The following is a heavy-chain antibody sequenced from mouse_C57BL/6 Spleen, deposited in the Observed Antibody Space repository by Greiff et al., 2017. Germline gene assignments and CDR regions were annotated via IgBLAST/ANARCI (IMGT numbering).Heavy chain of an antibody. Sequence: VQLQQSGAELARPGASVKMSCKASGYTFTSYTMHLVKQRPGQGLAWIGYINPSSGYTKYNQKFKDKATLTADKSSSTAYMQLSSLTSEDSAVYYCARSLTNWADYWGQGTTLTVSS. CDR3: ARSLTNWADY. CDR1: GYTFTSYT. CDR2: INPSSGYT. V-gene: IGHV1-4*01. D-gene: IGHD4-1*01. J-gene: IGHJ2*01.